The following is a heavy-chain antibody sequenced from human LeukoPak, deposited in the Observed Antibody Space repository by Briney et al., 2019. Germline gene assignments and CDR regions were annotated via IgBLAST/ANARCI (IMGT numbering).Heavy chain of an antibody. D-gene: IGHD5-18*01. J-gene: IGHJ4*02. Sequence: GGSLRLSCAASGFTFSDYAMSWVRQAPGKGLECVSVITGSGVSTGYPDSVKGRLIISRDNSKNTLYLQMNSLRPEDTAVYYCAKGPMVISYYFDYWGQGTLVTVSS. CDR3: AKGPMVISYYFDY. CDR1: GFTFSDYA. CDR2: ITGSGVST. V-gene: IGHV3-23*01.